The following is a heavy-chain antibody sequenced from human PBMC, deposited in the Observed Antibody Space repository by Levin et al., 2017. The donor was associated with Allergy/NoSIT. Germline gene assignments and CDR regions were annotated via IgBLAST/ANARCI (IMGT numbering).Heavy chain of an antibody. CDR2: MYRDGSA. CDR1: GFIVSTHY. Sequence: SCAASGFIVSTHYMTWVRQAPGKGLECVSVMYRDGSAYYADSVKGRFTISRDNSKNTLSLQMNSLRAEDTALYYCTKGHYSGVYQWGQGTLVTVSS. V-gene: IGHV3-53*01. CDR3: TKGHYSGVYQ. D-gene: IGHD6-13*01. J-gene: IGHJ4*02.